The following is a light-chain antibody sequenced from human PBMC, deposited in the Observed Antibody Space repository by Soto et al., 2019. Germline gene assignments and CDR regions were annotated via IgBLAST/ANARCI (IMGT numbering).Light chain of an antibody. Sequence: QSALTQPRSVSGSPGQSVTISCTGTNSDVGNYIYVSWYQQHPDKAPKLMIHDVNKRPSGVPDRFSGSKSGNTASLTISGLQSEDEADYYCCSYAGSYTWVFGGGTKLTVL. CDR2: DVN. J-gene: IGLJ3*02. CDR1: NSDVGNYIY. CDR3: CSYAGSYTWV. V-gene: IGLV2-11*01.